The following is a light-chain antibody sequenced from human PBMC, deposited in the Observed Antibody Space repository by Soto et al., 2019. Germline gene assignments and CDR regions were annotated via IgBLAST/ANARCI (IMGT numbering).Light chain of an antibody. CDR1: SSDVGGFSY. J-gene: IGLJ7*01. CDR3: SSYTTSNTLV. V-gene: IGLV2-14*01. Sequence: QSALTQPASVSGSPGQSITLSCTGTSSDVGGFSYVSWYQQHPGKAPKLMIYDVSIRPSGVSTRFSGSKSGNTASLTISGLQAEDEADYYCSSYTTSNTLVFGGGTQLTVL. CDR2: DVS.